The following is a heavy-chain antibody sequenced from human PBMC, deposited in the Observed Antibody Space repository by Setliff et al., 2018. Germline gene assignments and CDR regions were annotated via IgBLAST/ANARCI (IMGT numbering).Heavy chain of an antibody. J-gene: IGHJ5*01. Sequence: ASVKVSCKTSTNALTDSVVSWVRQAPGQGLEWVGWISGYSGKTYYAQRLQDRVTLTTDTSTNTFYLELRSLRPDDTAVYYCARFVRFCTRTACQRVAGAESWGQGTLVTVSS. CDR3: ARFVRFCTRTACQRVAGAES. CDR2: ISGYSGKT. V-gene: IGHV1-18*01. CDR1: TNALTDSV. D-gene: IGHD2-8*01.